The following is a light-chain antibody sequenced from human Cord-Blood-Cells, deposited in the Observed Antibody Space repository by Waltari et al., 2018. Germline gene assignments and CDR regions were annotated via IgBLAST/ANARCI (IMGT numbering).Light chain of an antibody. CDR1: KLGDKY. CDR3: QAWDSSTYV. CDR2: QDS. J-gene: IGLJ1*01. Sequence: SYELTQPPSVSVSPGQTDSITCSGDKLGDKYACWYQQKPGQSPVLVIYQDSKRPSGSPERFSGSNSGNTATLTISGTQAMDEADYYCQAWDSSTYVFGTGTKVTVL. V-gene: IGLV3-1*01.